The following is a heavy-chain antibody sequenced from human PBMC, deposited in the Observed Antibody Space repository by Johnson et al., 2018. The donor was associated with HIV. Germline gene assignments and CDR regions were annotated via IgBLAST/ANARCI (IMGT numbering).Heavy chain of an antibody. CDR2: IYSGGST. CDR1: GFTVSSNY. Sequence: VQLVESGGGLVQPGGSLRLSCAASGFTVSSNYMSWVRQAPGKGLEWVSVIYSGGSTNYADSVKGRFTISRDNSKNTLYLQMNSLRAEDTAVYYCASRGVVVTAIPKFGAFDIWGQGTMVTVSS. J-gene: IGHJ3*02. CDR3: ASRGVVVTAIPKFGAFDI. D-gene: IGHD2-21*02. V-gene: IGHV3-66*01.